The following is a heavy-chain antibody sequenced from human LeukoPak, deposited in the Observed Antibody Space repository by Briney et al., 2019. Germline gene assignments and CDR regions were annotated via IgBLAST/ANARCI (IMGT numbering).Heavy chain of an antibody. Sequence: GGSLRLSCAASGFTFSSYAMSWVRQAPGKGLEWVSAISGSGGSTYYADSVKGRFTISRDNSKNTLYLQMNSLRAEDTAVYYCANEGYYDSSGPLDYWGQGTLVTVSS. V-gene: IGHV3-23*01. J-gene: IGHJ4*02. CDR3: ANEGYYDSSGPLDY. CDR1: GFTFSSYA. CDR2: ISGSGGST. D-gene: IGHD3-22*01.